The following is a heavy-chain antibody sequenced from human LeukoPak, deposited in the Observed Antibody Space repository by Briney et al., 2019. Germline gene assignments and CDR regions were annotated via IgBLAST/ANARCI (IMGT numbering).Heavy chain of an antibody. CDR1: GYTFTNYD. CDR3: ARGVLGAVLY. J-gene: IGHJ4*02. CDR2: MNPDSGNT. Sequence: ASVKVSCKASGYTFTNYDINWVRQATGHGLEWIGWMNPDSGNTGSAQKFQGRVTMTSDISVSTAYMELSSLKSDDTAVYYCARGVLGAVLYWGQGTLVTVLS. V-gene: IGHV1-8*01. D-gene: IGHD1-26*01.